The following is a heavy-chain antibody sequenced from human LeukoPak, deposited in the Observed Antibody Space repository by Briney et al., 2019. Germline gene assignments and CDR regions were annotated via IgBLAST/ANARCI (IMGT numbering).Heavy chain of an antibody. CDR1: GGFIFSYY. CDR3: ARDLRSLGFDY. J-gene: IGHJ4*02. D-gene: IGHD7-27*01. CDR2: IYYSGST. V-gene: IGHV4-59*01. Sequence: SETLSLTCTVSGGFIFSYYWSWIRQPPGKGLEWIGDIYYSGSTNYNPSLKSRVTISVDTSKNQFSLKLSSVIAADTAVYYCARDLRSLGFDYWGQGTLVTVSS.